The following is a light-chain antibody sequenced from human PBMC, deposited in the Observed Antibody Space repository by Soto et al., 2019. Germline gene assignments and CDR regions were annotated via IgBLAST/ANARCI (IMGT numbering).Light chain of an antibody. CDR3: QQYNRWPLT. J-gene: IGKJ1*01. CDR1: QSVSSSY. CDR2: GAS. Sequence: EIVLTQSPGTLSLSPGERATLSCRASQSVSSSYLAWYQQKPGQAPRLLIYGASSRATGIPDRFSGSGSGTDFTLIITNLQSEDFALYYCQQYNRWPLTFGQGTKVDIK. V-gene: IGKV3-20*01.